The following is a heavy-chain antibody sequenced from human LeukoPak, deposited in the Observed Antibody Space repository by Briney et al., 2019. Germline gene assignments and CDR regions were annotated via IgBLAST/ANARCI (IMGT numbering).Heavy chain of an antibody. D-gene: IGHD6-6*01. CDR2: IYYSGST. CDR3: ARRLPQAWEYSSSSCFDY. CDR1: GGSISSSSYY. V-gene: IGHV4-39*01. Sequence: KTSETLSLTCTVSGGSISSSSYYWGWIRQPPGKGLEWIGSIYYSGSTYYNPSLKSRVTISVDTSKNQFSLKLSSVTAADTAVYYCARRLPQAWEYSSSSCFDYWGQGTLVTVSS. J-gene: IGHJ4*02.